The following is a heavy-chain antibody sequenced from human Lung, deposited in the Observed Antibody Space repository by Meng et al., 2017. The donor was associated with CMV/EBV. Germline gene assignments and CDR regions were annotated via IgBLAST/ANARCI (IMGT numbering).Heavy chain of an antibody. Sequence: GGSLRLXCAASGFTFSYHAMHWVRQAPGKGLEWVALISYDGSHKYYADSVKGRFTFSRDNSKNTLFLQMSSLRVEDTAVYYCARDRGDGYNYPLDYWGQGNXVNGAS. CDR3: ARDRGDGYNYPLDY. CDR1: GFTFSYHA. D-gene: IGHD5-24*01. CDR2: ISYDGSHK. J-gene: IGHJ4*02. V-gene: IGHV3-30*04.